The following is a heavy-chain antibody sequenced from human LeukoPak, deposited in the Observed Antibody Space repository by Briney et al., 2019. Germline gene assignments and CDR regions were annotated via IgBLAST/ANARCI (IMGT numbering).Heavy chain of an antibody. V-gene: IGHV1-2*02. CDR1: GYTFTGYY. Sequence: GESLKISCKGSGYTFTGYYMHWVRQAPGQGLEWMGWINPNSGGTNYAQKFQGRVTMTRDTSISTAYMELSRLRSDDTAVYYCLYSYGPAAFDYWGQGTLVTVSS. CDR2: INPNSGGT. J-gene: IGHJ4*02. D-gene: IGHD5-18*01. CDR3: LYSYGPAAFDY.